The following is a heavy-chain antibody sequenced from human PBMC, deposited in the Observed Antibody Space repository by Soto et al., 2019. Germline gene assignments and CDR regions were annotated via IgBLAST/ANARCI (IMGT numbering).Heavy chain of an antibody. Sequence: QVQLVQSGAEVKKPGSSVKVSCKASGGTFTSYAISWVRQAPGQGLEWMGGIIPIFGSTNYAPRFQDRLTITADEATRTAYMELSSLRSEDTAVYYCAPLFPSSGYYRVEEAEYWGHGTLVTVSS. CDR2: IIPIFGST. D-gene: IGHD3-22*01. CDR1: GGTFTSYA. J-gene: IGHJ1*01. CDR3: APLFPSSGYYRVEEAEY. V-gene: IGHV1-69*12.